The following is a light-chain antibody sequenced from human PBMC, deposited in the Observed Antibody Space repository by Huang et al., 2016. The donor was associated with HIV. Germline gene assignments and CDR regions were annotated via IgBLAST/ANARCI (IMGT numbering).Light chain of an antibody. CDR3: QQTYSSPRT. V-gene: IGKV1-39*01. CDR2: AAS. J-gene: IGKJ1*01. Sequence: DIQMTQSPSSLSASVGDRVTITCRASQTINSYLHWYQQKPGKAPQLLIYAASNLHSGVPSRFSGGGSGTDFTLTISSLQPEDFATYYCQQTYSSPRTFGQGTKVDIK. CDR1: QTINSY.